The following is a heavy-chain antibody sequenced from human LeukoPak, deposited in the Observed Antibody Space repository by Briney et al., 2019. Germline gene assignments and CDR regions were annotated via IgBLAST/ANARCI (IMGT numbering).Heavy chain of an antibody. CDR2: ISYDGSNK. CDR3: ARNNYYDSSGSLDY. CDR1: GFTFSSYG. D-gene: IGHD3-22*01. J-gene: IGHJ4*02. V-gene: IGHV3-30*03. Sequence: GGSLRLSCAASGFTFSSYGMHWVRQAPGKGLEWVAVISYDGSNKYYADSVKGRFTISRDNSKNTLYLQMNSLRAEDTAVYYCARNNYYDSSGSLDYWGQGTLVTVSS.